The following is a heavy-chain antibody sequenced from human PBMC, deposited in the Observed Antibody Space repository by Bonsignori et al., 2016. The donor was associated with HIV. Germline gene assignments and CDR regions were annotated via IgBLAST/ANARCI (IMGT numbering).Heavy chain of an antibody. CDR1: GFTFNVHW. D-gene: IGHD6-13*01. Sequence: GGSLRLSCAASGFTFNVHWMSWVRQAPGRGLEWVAHIKQDGSEEDYVDSVKGRFTISRDNAKNSLHLQMSTLRAEDTAIYYCARYSPGGGSRWLDGLDYMDVWGKGTTVTVSS. V-gene: IGHV3-7*03. J-gene: IGHJ6*03. CDR3: ARYSPGGGSRWLDGLDYMDV. CDR2: IKQDGSEE.